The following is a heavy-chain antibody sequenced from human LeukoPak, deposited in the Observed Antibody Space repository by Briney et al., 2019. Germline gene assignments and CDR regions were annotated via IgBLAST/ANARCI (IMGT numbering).Heavy chain of an antibody. V-gene: IGHV3-9*01. D-gene: IGHD6-19*01. Sequence: GGSLRLSCAASGFTFDEYAMHWVRQAPGKGLEWVSGIGWDSGGIGYADSVKGRFTISRDNAKNSLFLQMNSLRAEDTASYYCAKGGGWFYYFDYWGQGSLVTVSS. CDR3: AKGGGWFYYFDY. CDR1: GFTFDEYA. J-gene: IGHJ4*02. CDR2: IGWDSGGI.